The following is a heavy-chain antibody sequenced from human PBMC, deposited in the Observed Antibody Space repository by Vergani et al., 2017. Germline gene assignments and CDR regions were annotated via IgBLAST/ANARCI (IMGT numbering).Heavy chain of an antibody. Sequence: QLQLQQSGPGLVQPSQTLSLTCIVSGDSSNNDDYYWSWIRQPPGKGLEWIGYIYYSGRTYQNPSLESRLTMSLDTSRTQFSLDLISVTAGDTAVYYCARVAGGSGGYYLGWGQGTPVTVSS. D-gene: IGHD3-22*01. CDR3: ARVAGGSGGYYLG. V-gene: IGHV4-30-4*08. CDR2: IYYSGRT. CDR1: GDSSNNDDYY. J-gene: IGHJ4*02.